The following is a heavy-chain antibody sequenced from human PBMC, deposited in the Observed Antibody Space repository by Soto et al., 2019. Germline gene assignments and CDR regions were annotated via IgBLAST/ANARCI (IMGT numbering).Heavy chain of an antibody. D-gene: IGHD1-26*01. CDR1: GGTFSSYA. J-gene: IGHJ2*01. CDR3: ASDLGNYLPGWYCDL. Sequence: QVQLVQSGAEVKKPGSSVKVSCKASGGTFSSYAISWVRQAPGQGLEWMGGIIPIFGTANYAQKFQGRVTSXXDXPMXKAHMELSSLRSEDTAVYYCASDLGNYLPGWYCDLWGRGTLVTVSS. V-gene: IGHV1-69*12. CDR2: IIPIFGTA.